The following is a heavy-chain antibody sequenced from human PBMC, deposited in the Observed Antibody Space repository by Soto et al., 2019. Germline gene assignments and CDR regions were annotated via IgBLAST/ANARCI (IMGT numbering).Heavy chain of an antibody. CDR1: GGTFSSYT. CDR3: ARVSRFGLVPAANYGMDV. J-gene: IGHJ6*02. Sequence: QVQLVQSGAEVKKPGSSVKVSCKASGGTFSSYTISWVRQAPGQGLEWMGRIIPILGIANYAQKFQGRVTITADKSTSTAYMELSSLRSEDTAVYYCARVSRFGLVPAANYGMDVWGQGTTVTVSS. V-gene: IGHV1-69*02. D-gene: IGHD2-2*01. CDR2: IIPILGIA.